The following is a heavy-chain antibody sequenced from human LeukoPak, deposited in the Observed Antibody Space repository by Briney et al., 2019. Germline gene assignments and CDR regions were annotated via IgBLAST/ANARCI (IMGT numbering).Heavy chain of an antibody. CDR2: IYSGGST. CDR1: GYTISSGYY. Sequence: SETLSLTCDVSGYTISSGYYWTWIRQPAGKGLEWIGHIYSGGSTNFHPSLKSRVTISVDTSKTQLFLKLTSVTAADTAVYYCGRGKYCGDTRCHGYYYMDVWGKGTTVTVSS. V-gene: IGHV4-61*09. D-gene: IGHD2-2*01. J-gene: IGHJ6*03. CDR3: GRGKYCGDTRCHGYYYMDV.